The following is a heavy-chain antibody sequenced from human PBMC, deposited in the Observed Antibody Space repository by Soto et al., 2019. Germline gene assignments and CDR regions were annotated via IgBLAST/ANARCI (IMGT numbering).Heavy chain of an antibody. D-gene: IGHD2-2*01. CDR2: IYYSGST. J-gene: IGHJ6*02. Sequence: QVQLQESGPGLVKPSETLSLTCTVSGGSISSYYWSWIRQPPGKGLEWIGYIYYSGSTNYNPSLKSRVTMSVDTSKNQFSLKLSSVTAADTAVYYCARVTIYYYYGMDVWGQGTTVTVSS. V-gene: IGHV4-59*01. CDR1: GGSISSYY. CDR3: ARVTIYYYYGMDV.